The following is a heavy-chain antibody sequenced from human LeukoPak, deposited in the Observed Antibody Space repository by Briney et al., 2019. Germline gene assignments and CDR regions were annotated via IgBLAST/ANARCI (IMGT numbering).Heavy chain of an antibody. CDR2: ISSSGSTI. D-gene: IGHD6-19*01. Sequence: SGGSLRLSCAASGFTFSSYEMNWVRQAPGKGLEWVSYISSSGSTIYYAGSVKGRFTISRDNAKNSLYLQMNSLRAEDTAVYYCARDSSSSAVDYWGQGTLVTVSS. CDR3: ARDSSSSAVDY. J-gene: IGHJ4*02. CDR1: GFTFSSYE. V-gene: IGHV3-48*03.